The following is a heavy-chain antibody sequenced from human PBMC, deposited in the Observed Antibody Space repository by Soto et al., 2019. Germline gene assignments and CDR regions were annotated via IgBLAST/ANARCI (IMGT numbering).Heavy chain of an antibody. CDR3: ARISSLAAAV. CDR1: GFTFSNYW. D-gene: IGHD6-13*01. J-gene: IGHJ3*01. V-gene: IGHV3-7*01. CDR2: IKQDGSDN. Sequence: PGGSLRLSCVASGFTFSNYWMSWVRQAPGKGLEWVANIKQDGSDNYYVDSMKGRFTISRDNAKNSLSLQMNSLRAEDTAVYYCARISSLAAAVWGQGTVVTVSS.